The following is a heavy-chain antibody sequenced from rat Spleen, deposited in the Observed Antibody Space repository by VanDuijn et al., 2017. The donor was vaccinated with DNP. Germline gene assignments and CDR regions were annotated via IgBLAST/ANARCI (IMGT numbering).Heavy chain of an antibody. CDR2: IISSGGHT. J-gene: IGHJ2*01. CDR3: AKDAFDY. V-gene: IGHV5-31*01. Sequence: EVQLVESGGGLVQPGRSLKLSCVASGFTFNNYWMTWIRQVPGKGLEWVASIISSGGHTYYRDSVKGRFTISRDNAKSTLYLQMDSLRSEGTATYYCAKDAFDYWGQGVMVTVSS. CDR1: GFTFNNYW.